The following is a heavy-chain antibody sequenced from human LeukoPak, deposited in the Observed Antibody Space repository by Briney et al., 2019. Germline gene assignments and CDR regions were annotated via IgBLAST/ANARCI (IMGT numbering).Heavy chain of an antibody. J-gene: IGHJ4*02. CDR3: ARDSDLSLGELMH. V-gene: IGHV3-30*14. CDR1: GFTFSSYA. CDR2: ISYDGSNK. Sequence: GSLRLSCAASGFTFSSYAMHWVRQAPGKGLGGVAVISYDGSNKYYADSVKGRFTISRDNSKNTLYLQMNSLRAEDTAVYYCARDSDLSLGELMHWGEGTLVTVSS. D-gene: IGHD1-26*01.